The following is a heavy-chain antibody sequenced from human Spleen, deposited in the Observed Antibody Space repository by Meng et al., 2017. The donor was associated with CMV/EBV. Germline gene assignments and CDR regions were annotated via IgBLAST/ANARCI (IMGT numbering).Heavy chain of an antibody. CDR2: ISSSSSYI. J-gene: IGHJ6*02. CDR1: GFTFSDYY. D-gene: IGHD3-3*01. CDR3: ARDVVGGGMDV. V-gene: IGHV3-11*06. Sequence: GGSLRLSCAASGFTFSDYYMSWIRQAPGKGLEWVSSISSSSSYIYYADSVKGRFTISRDNAKNSLYLQMNSLRAEDTAVYYCARDVVGGGMDVWGQGTTVTVSS.